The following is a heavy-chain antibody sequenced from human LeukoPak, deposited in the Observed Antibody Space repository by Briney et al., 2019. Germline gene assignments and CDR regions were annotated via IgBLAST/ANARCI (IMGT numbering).Heavy chain of an antibody. Sequence: GRSLRLSCAASGFTFSSYAMHWVRQAPGKGLEWVAVISYDGSNTYYADSVKGRFTTSRDNSKNTLYLQMNSLRAEDAAVYYCARAERGGYSGYDYGMDLWGKGTTVTVSS. D-gene: IGHD5-12*01. V-gene: IGHV3-30*04. CDR3: ARAERGGYSGYDYGMDL. CDR2: ISYDGSNT. CDR1: GFTFSSYA. J-gene: IGHJ6*04.